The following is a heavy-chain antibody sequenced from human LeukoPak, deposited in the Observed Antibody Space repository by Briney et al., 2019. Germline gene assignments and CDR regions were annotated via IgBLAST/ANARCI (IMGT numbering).Heavy chain of an antibody. Sequence: GGSLRLSCAGSGFTFSRFSMNWVRQAPGKGLEWIAYITFSSDTIYYTDSVKGRFTTSRDNAKNSLYLQMSSLRAEDTAVYYWARVPVDFWSGSDDYFYYMDVWGKGTTVTVSS. CDR2: ITFSSDTI. D-gene: IGHD3-3*01. CDR3: ARVPVDFWSGSDDYFYYMDV. J-gene: IGHJ6*03. V-gene: IGHV3-48*04. CDR1: GFTFSRFS.